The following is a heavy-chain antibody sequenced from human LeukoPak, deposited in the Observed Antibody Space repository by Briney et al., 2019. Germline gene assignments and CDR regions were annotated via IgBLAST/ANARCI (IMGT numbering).Heavy chain of an antibody. CDR1: GFTFDDYG. J-gene: IGHJ4*02. CDR2: INWNSDII. V-gene: IGHV3-20*04. D-gene: IGHD4-17*01. Sequence: GGSLRLSCAASGFTFDDYGMSWVRQAPGKGLEWVSGINWNSDIIGYADSVKGRFTISRDNAKNSLYLQMNSLRAGDTAVYYCARESGSVTSEVDFDYWGQGTLVTVSS. CDR3: ARESGSVTSEVDFDY.